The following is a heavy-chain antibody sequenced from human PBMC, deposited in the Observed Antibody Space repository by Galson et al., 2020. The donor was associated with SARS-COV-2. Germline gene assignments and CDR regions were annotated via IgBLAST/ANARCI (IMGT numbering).Heavy chain of an antibody. V-gene: IGHV4-39*01. D-gene: IGHD2-2*02. CDR3: ARQTRPPYTGLPDY. Sequence: SETLSLTCTVSSGYISSSSFHWGWIRQSPEKRLEWIGSIYYSGSTYYNPSLESRLTISVDTSKNQFSLKLSSVTAADTAIYYCARQTRPPYTGLPDYWGQGTLVTVSS. CDR1: SGYISSSSFH. CDR2: IYYSGST. J-gene: IGHJ4*02.